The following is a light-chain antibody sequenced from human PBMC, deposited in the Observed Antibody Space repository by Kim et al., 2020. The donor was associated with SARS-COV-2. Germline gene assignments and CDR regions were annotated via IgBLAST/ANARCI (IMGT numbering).Light chain of an antibody. CDR3: QAWDPWV. CDR1: KLGDKY. Sequence: SYELTQPPSVSVSPGQTASITCSGDKLGDKYACWYQQKPGQSLVLVIYQDSKRPSGIPERFSGSNSGNTATLTISGTQAMDEADYYCQAWDPWVFGGGTQLTVL. J-gene: IGLJ3*02. V-gene: IGLV3-1*01. CDR2: QDS.